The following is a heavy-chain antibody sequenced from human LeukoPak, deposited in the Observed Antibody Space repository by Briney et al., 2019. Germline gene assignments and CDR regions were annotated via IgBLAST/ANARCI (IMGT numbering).Heavy chain of an antibody. Sequence: ASVKVSCKVSGYTLTELSMHWVRQAPGKGLEWMGGFDPEDGETIYAQKFQGRVTMTEDTSTDTAYMELSSLKSEDTAVYYCATGMTADPYYFDYWGQGTLVTVSS. J-gene: IGHJ4*02. CDR1: GYTLTELS. CDR2: FDPEDGET. CDR3: ATGMTADPYYFDY. V-gene: IGHV1-24*01. D-gene: IGHD2-21*02.